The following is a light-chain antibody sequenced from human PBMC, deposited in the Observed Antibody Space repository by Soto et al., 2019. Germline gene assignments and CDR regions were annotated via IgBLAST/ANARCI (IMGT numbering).Light chain of an antibody. CDR3: SSYTSRSTL. J-gene: IGLJ2*01. Sequence: QSVLTQPASVSGSPGQSITISCTGTSSDVGGYNYVSWYQQHPGKAPKLMIYEVSNRPSGVSNRFSGSKSGNTASLTISGLQAEDEANYYGSSYTSRSTLFGGGTKVTVL. CDR2: EVS. CDR1: SSDVGGYNY. V-gene: IGLV2-14*01.